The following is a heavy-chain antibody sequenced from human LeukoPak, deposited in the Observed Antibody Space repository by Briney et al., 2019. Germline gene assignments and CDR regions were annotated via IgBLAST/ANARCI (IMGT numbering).Heavy chain of an antibody. V-gene: IGHV1-8*03. CDR1: GYTFTNYD. CDR2: MNPNSGNT. D-gene: IGHD5-18*01. J-gene: IGHJ6*03. Sequence: ASVKVSCKASGYTFTNYDINWVRQATGQGLEWMGWMNPNSGNTGYGQKFQGRVTITRNTSISTAHMELSSLRSEDTAVYFCARGAIDTSMAGHYYYMDVWGKGTTVTVSS. CDR3: ARGAIDTSMAGHYYYMDV.